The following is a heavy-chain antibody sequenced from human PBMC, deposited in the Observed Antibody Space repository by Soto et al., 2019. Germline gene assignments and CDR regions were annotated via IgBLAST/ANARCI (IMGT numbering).Heavy chain of an antibody. CDR2: IYHSGST. V-gene: IGHV4-4*02. CDR1: GGCIISSNW. D-gene: IGHD3-9*01. CDR3: ARRDWSGSTSHFYFDY. Sequence: QVQLQESGPGVVQPSGTLSLTCAVSGGCIISSNWWNWVRQPPGKGPEWIGEIYHSGSTYYKPSLKSRVAMSVDTSKNQFSLKLTSATAPDTAVYYSARRDWSGSTSHFYFDYWGQGVLVTVPS. J-gene: IGHJ4*02.